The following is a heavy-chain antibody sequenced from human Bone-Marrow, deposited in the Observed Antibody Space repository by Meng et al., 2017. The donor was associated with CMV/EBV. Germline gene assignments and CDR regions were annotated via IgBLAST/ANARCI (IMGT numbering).Heavy chain of an antibody. J-gene: IGHJ1*01. CDR3: AKAPNSGYDYYFRH. V-gene: IGHV3-23*01. CDR1: GFTFSNYA. Sequence: SGFTFSNYAMSWVRQAPGKGLEWVSAISGSGGSTYYADSVKGRFTISRDNSKNTLYLQMNSLRVEDTAVYYCAKAPNSGYDYYFRHWGQGTLVTVSS. D-gene: IGHD5-12*01. CDR2: ISGSGGST.